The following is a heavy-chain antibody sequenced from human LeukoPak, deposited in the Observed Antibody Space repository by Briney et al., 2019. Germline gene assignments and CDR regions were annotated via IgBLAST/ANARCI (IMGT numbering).Heavy chain of an antibody. V-gene: IGHV4-4*07. CDR2: IYTSGSI. D-gene: IGHD5-12*01. CDR1: GGSISNYY. CDR3: ARTPLRTQYFDY. J-gene: IGHJ4*02. Sequence: PSETLSLTCTVSGGSISNYYWSWIRQPAGKGLEWIGRIYTSGSINYNPSLKSRVTISVDTSKNQFSLTLSSVTAADTAVYYCARTPLRTQYFDYWGQGTLVTVSS.